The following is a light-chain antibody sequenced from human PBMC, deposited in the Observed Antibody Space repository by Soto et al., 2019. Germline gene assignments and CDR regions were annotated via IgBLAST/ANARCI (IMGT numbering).Light chain of an antibody. V-gene: IGLV2-14*01. CDR2: LVS. CDR3: QSYDRGLSGSWL. J-gene: IGLJ3*02. Sequence: QSALTQPASVSGSPGQSITISCTGTTSDIGDYNYVSWYQHLPDKVPKLIISLVSNRPSGVSNRFSGSKSGNTASLTITGLQADDEAYYYCQSYDRGLSGSWLFGGGTKLTVL. CDR1: TSDIGDYNY.